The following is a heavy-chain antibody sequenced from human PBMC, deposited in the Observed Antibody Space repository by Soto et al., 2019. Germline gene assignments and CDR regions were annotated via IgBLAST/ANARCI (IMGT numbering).Heavy chain of an antibody. Sequence: ASVKVSCKVSGYTLTELSMHWVRQAPGKGLEWMGGFDPEDGETIYAQKFQGRVTMTEDTSTDTAYMELSSLRSEDTAVYYCATRDGDFWSGYYEIIWAFDIWGQGTMVTVSS. CDR3: ATRDGDFWSGYYEIIWAFDI. V-gene: IGHV1-24*01. CDR1: GYTLTELS. J-gene: IGHJ3*02. CDR2: FDPEDGET. D-gene: IGHD3-3*01.